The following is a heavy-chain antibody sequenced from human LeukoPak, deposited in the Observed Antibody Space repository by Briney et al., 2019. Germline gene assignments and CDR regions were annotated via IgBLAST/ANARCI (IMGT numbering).Heavy chain of an antibody. CDR1: GFTFDDYA. CDR2: ISWNSGSI. V-gene: IGHV3-9*01. D-gene: IGHD1-1*01. Sequence: PGGSLRLSCAASGFTFDDYAMHWVRQAPGKGLEWVSGISWNSGSIGYADSVKGRFTISRDNAKNSLYLQMNSLRAEDTALYYCARDNSRRHFDYWGQGTLVTVSS. CDR3: ARDNSRRHFDY. J-gene: IGHJ4*02.